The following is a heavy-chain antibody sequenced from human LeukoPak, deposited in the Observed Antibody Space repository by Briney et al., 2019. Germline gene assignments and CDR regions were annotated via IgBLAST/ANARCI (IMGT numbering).Heavy chain of an antibody. CDR3: ARGIYDFWSGYYMSYYYYYMDV. J-gene: IGHJ6*03. CDR2: IYYSGST. V-gene: IGHV4-61*01. Sequence: SQTLSLTCTVSGGSISNAHYYWSGIRQPPGKGLEWIGYIYYSGSTNYNPSLKSRVTISVDTSKNQFSLKLSSVTAADTAVYYCARGIYDFWSGYYMSYYYYYMDVWGKGTTVTVSS. D-gene: IGHD3-3*01. CDR1: GGSISNAHYY.